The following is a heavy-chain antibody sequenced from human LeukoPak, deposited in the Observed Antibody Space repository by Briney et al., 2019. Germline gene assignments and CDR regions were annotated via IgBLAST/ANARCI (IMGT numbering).Heavy chain of an antibody. V-gene: IGHV3-30*18. CDR1: GFTFSSYW. D-gene: IGHD3-16*01. J-gene: IGHJ4*02. Sequence: GGSLRLSCAASGFTFSSYWMSWVRQAPGKGLEWVAVASSDGGTLYYADFVKGRFTISRDNSRNTLYLQMNSLRAEDTAVYYCAKEGSSTFREDFDCWGQGTLVIVSS. CDR2: ASSDGGTL. CDR3: AKEGSSTFREDFDC.